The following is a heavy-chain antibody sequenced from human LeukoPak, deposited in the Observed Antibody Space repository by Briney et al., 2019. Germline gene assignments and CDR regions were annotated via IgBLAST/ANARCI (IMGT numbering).Heavy chain of an antibody. CDR2: INPGGSST. J-gene: IGHJ4*02. D-gene: IGHD3-3*01. CDR1: GFTFSSYW. Sequence: PGGSLRLSCAASGFTFSSYWMHWVRQAPGKGLMWVSRINPGGSSTNYADSVKGRFTISRDNSKNTLYLQMNSLRAEDTAVYYCAKDHMVLSYDFWSGYYSEYFDYWGQGTLVTVSS. CDR3: AKDHMVLSYDFWSGYYSEYFDY. V-gene: IGHV3-74*01.